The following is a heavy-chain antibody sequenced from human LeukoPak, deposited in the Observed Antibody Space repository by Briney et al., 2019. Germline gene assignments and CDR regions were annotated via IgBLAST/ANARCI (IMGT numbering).Heavy chain of an antibody. D-gene: IGHD7-27*01. J-gene: IGHJ5*02. CDR1: GFTFSSYE. CDR3: AKGQLGIQSSKWFDP. V-gene: IGHV3-48*03. Sequence: GGSLRLSCAASGFTFSSYEMNWVRQAPGKGLEWVSYISSSGSTIYYADSVKSRFTISRDNSKNTLYLQMDSLRPEDTAVYYCAKGQLGIQSSKWFDPWGQGTLVTVSS. CDR2: ISSSGSTI.